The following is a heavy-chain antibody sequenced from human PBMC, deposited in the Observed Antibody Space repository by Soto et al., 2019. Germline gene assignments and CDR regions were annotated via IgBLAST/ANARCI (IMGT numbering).Heavy chain of an antibody. V-gene: IGHV4-39*01. CDR3: ARHDWNGVDY. CDR2: IYYSGST. CDR1: GGSISRNSYY. D-gene: IGHD1-1*01. Sequence: QMQLQESGPGLVKPSETLSLTCTVSGGSISRNSYYCGWIRQPPGKGLEWIGSIYYSGSTYYNPSLKSRVTISVDTSKNQFSLKLSSVTAADTAVYYCARHDWNGVDYWGQGTLVTVSS. J-gene: IGHJ4*02.